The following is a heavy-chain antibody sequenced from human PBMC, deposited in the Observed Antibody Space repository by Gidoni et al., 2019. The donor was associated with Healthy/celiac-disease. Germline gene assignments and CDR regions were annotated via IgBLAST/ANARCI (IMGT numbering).Heavy chain of an antibody. D-gene: IGHD4-17*01. Sequence: QVQLVESGGGVVQPGRSLRLSCAAYGFTFSSYGMHWVRQAPGKGLEWVAVISYDGSNKYYADSVKGRFTISRDNSKNTLYLQMNSLRAEDTAVYYCAKDNGDDWYFDLWGRGTLVTVSS. V-gene: IGHV3-30*18. J-gene: IGHJ2*01. CDR3: AKDNGDDWYFDL. CDR2: ISYDGSNK. CDR1: GFTFSSYG.